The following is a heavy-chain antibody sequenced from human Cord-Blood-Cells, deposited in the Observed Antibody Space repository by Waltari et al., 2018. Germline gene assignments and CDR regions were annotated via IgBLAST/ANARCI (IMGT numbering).Heavy chain of an antibody. Sequence: EVQLVESGGGLIQLGGSLRLSCAASGFTVSSNYMRWVRLARGKGLEWVSVIYSGGSTYYADSVKGRFTISRDNSKNTLYLQMNSLRAEDTAVYYCARDWAYCSGGSCYFDYWGQGTLVTVSS. V-gene: IGHV3-53*01. CDR3: ARDWAYCSGGSCYFDY. D-gene: IGHD2-15*01. CDR2: IYSGGST. J-gene: IGHJ4*02. CDR1: GFTVSSNY.